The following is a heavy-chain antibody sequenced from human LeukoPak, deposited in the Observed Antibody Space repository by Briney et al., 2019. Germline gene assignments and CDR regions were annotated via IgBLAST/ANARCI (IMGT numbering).Heavy chain of an antibody. J-gene: IGHJ3*02. Sequence: PGGSLRLSCAASGFTFSSYAMSWVRQAPGRGLEGVSAISGSGGSTYYAESVKGRFTISRDNSKNTLYLQMNSLRAEDTAVYYCAKWRAPPLDAFDIWGQGTMVTVSS. D-gene: IGHD3-3*01. CDR2: ISGSGGST. CDR1: GFTFSSYA. V-gene: IGHV3-23*01. CDR3: AKWRAPPLDAFDI.